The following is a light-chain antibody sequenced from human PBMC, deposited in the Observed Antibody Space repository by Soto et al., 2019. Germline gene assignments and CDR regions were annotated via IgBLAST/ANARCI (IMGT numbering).Light chain of an antibody. J-gene: IGLJ1*01. V-gene: IGLV2-14*01. CDR3: SSYTSGSTYV. CDR2: EVS. CDR1: SSDVGGYGY. Sequence: QAVVTQPASVSGSPGQSITISCTGTSSDVGGYGYVSWYQQHPGKVPKLMIYEVSNRPSGVSNRFSGSKSGNTASLTISGLQAEDEADYYCSSYTSGSTYVFGTGTKVTVL.